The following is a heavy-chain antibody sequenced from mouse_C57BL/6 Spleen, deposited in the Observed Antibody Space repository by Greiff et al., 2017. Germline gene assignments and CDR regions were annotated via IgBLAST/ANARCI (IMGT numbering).Heavy chain of an antibody. CDR3: TRGYYDQAWFAY. D-gene: IGHD2-4*01. J-gene: IGHJ3*01. CDR2: ISSGGDYI. Sequence: EVNVVESGEGLVKPGGSLKLSCAASGFTFSSYAMSWVRQTPEKRLEWVAYISSGGDYIYYADTVKGRFTISRDNARNTLYLQMSSLKSEDTAMYYCTRGYYDQAWFAYWGQGTLVTVSA. V-gene: IGHV5-9-1*02. CDR1: GFTFSSYA.